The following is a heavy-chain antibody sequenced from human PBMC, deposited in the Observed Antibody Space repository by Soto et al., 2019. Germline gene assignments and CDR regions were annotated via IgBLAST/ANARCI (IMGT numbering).Heavy chain of an antibody. CDR2: IQPDGVTK. Sequence: QVQLVESGGGVVQPGRSLRLSCRISGFSLTVYSMNWVRQAPGKGLEWVAVIQPDGVTKNYADSMQGRFVISGDNSKNTLYLEMDSLTPEDTAIYYCARGLQGFDYWGQGTLVTVSS. CDR3: ARGLQGFDY. J-gene: IGHJ4*02. CDR1: GFSLTVYS. V-gene: IGHV3-30*09.